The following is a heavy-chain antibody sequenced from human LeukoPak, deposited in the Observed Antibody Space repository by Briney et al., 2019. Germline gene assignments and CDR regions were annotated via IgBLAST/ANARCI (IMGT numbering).Heavy chain of an antibody. CDR2: IYYSRST. V-gene: IGHV4-30-4*01. D-gene: IGHD4-17*01. J-gene: IGHJ4*02. CDR1: GGSISSGGYY. CDR3: ARVTTVTTSFHFDY. Sequence: SETLSLTCTVSGGSISSGGYYWSWIRQPPGEGLEWIGYIYYSRSTYYHPSLKSRVTISLDTSKNQFSLKLSSVTAADTAVYYCARVTTVTTSFHFDYWGQGTLVTVSS.